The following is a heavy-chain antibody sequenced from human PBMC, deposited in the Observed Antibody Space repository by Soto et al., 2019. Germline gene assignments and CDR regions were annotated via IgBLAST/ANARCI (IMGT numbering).Heavy chain of an antibody. J-gene: IGHJ6*02. CDR2: ISGSGGST. Sequence: EVQLLESGGGLVQPGGSLRLSCAASEFTFSSYAMSWVRQAPGKGLEWVSGISGSGGSTYYADSVKGRFTISRDNSKNMLDLQMNSLRAEDTAVYYCAKPSQGALYYCGMDVWGQGTTVTVSS. CDR3: AKPSQGALYYCGMDV. CDR1: EFTFSSYA. V-gene: IGHV3-23*01.